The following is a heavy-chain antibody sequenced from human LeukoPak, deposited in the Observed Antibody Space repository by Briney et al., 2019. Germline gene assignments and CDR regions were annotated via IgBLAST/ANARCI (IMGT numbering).Heavy chain of an antibody. Sequence: SETLSLTCAVYGGSFSGYYWSWIRQPPGKGLEWIGEINHSGSTNYNPSLKSRVTISVDTSKNQFSLKLSSVTAADTAVYYCARGPYYYGSGSYSGRRSSWFDPWGREPWSPSPQ. V-gene: IGHV4-34*01. CDR2: INHSGST. CDR3: ARGPYYYGSGSYSGRRSSWFDP. J-gene: IGHJ5*02. CDR1: GGSFSGYY. D-gene: IGHD3-10*01.